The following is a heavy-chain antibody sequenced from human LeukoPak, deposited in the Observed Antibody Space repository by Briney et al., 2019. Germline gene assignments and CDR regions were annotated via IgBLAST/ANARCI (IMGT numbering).Heavy chain of an antibody. Sequence: PSETLSLTCAVYGGSFSGYYWSWIRQPPGKGLEWIGEINHSGSHNFNPSLKSRVTISVDTSKNQFTLKLSSVTAADTAVYYCARGRGDDYVWGSYRRNYHFDYWGQGTLVTVSS. D-gene: IGHD3-16*02. CDR1: GGSFSGYY. CDR2: INHSGSH. CDR3: ARGRGDDYVWGSYRRNYHFDY. J-gene: IGHJ4*02. V-gene: IGHV4-34*01.